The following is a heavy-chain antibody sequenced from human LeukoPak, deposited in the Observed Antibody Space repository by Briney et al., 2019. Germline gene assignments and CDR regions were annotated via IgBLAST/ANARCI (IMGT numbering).Heavy chain of an antibody. J-gene: IGHJ5*02. CDR3: VRRVSSTRSYYP. V-gene: IGHV4-39*01. CDR1: GGSISSSSSY. Sequence: SETLSLTCTVSGGSISSSSSYWGWIRQPQGKDLEWIGSIYYSGSTYNNPSLKSRVTIPVDTPKNQFSLKLSSVTAADTAVYNCVRRVSSTRSYYPSGQGTLGTVSS. D-gene: IGHD2-2*01. CDR2: IYYSGST.